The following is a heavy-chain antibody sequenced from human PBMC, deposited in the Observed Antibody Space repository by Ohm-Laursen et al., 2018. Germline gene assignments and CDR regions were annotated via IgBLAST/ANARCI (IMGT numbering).Heavy chain of an antibody. J-gene: IGHJ5*02. CDR2: IYHSGST. CDR1: SGSISSYY. V-gene: IGHV4-59*08. CDR3: ARGLWWFDP. Sequence: SETLSLTCTVSSGSISSYYWTWIRQPPGKGLEWIGTIYHSGSTYYNPSLKSRVTISVDTSKNQFSLKLSSVTAADTALYYCARGLWWFDPWGQGTLVTVSS.